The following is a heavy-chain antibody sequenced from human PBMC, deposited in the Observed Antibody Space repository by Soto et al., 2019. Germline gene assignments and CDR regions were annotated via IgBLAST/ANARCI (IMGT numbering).Heavy chain of an antibody. D-gene: IGHD3-10*01. CDR1: GYSFTSYW. V-gene: IGHV5-51*01. CDR2: IYPGDSDT. Sequence: GESLKISCKGSGYSFTSYWIGWVRQMPGKGLEWMGIIYPGDSDTRCSPSFQGQVTISADKSISTAYLQWISLKASDTAMYYCARLEEVTMVRGVIYGYGMDVWRQGTTVTVSS. CDR3: ARLEEVTMVRGVIYGYGMDV. J-gene: IGHJ6*01.